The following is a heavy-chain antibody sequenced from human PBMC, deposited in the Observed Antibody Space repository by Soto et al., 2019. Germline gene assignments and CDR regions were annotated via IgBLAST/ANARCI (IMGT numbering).Heavy chain of an antibody. CDR3: AKDLWDIVLQPSANWFDP. CDR2: ITSSGGST. J-gene: IGHJ5*02. D-gene: IGHD2-2*01. V-gene: IGHV3-23*01. Sequence: GVSLRLSCAASGFTFSSYAMSWVRQAPGKGLEWVSSITSSGGSTYYADSVKGRFTISRDNSKNTLYLQMNSLRAEDTAVFYCAKDLWDIVLQPSANWFDPWGQGTLVTVSS. CDR1: GFTFSSYA.